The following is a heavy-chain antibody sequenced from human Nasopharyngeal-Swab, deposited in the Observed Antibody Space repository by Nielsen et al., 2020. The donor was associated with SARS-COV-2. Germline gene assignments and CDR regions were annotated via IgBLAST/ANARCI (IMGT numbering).Heavy chain of an antibody. D-gene: IGHD3-16*02. CDR1: GYTFTSHA. Sequence: ASVKVSCKASGYTFTSHAMHWVRQAPGQRLEWLGWIHAANGDTKYSQKIQGRVTITRDTSASTAYMELSSLRSEDTAVYYCARDPRGLSSPSGMDVWGQGTTVTVSS. J-gene: IGHJ6*02. CDR2: IHAANGDT. CDR3: ARDPRGLSSPSGMDV. V-gene: IGHV1-3*01.